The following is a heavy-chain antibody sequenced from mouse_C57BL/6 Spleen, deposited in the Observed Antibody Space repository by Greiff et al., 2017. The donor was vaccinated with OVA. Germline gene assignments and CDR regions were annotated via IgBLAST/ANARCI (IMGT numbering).Heavy chain of an antibody. CDR1: GYTFTSYW. CDR2: IDPSDSYT. V-gene: IGHV1-69*01. J-gene: IGHJ2*01. Sequence: QVQLQQSGAELVMPGASVKLSCKASGYTFTSYWMHWVKQRPGQGLEWIGEIDPSDSYTNYNQKFKGKSTLTVDKSSSTAYMQLSSLTSEDSAVYYCARSGLFYFDYWGQGTTLTVSS. CDR3: ARSGLFYFDY. D-gene: IGHD1-1*02.